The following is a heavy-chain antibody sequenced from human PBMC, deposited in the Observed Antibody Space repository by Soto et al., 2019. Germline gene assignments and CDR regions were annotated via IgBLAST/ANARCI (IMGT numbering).Heavy chain of an antibody. CDR1: GGSVSSGSYY. CDR2: IYYSGST. D-gene: IGHD3-22*01. J-gene: IGHJ4*02. CDR3: ARGGEHYDSSGYYSFDY. Sequence: SQTLSLTCTVSGGSVSSGSYYWSWIRQPPGKGLEWIGYIYYSGSTNYNPSLKSRVTISVDTSKNQFSLKLSSVTAADTAVYYCARGGEHYDSSGYYSFDYWGQGTLVTVSS. V-gene: IGHV4-61*01.